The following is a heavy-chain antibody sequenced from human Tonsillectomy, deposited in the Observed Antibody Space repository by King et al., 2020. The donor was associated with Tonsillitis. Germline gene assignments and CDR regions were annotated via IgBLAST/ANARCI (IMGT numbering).Heavy chain of an antibody. CDR3: TTQIYGYQRGYNLYGLDV. V-gene: IGHV3-15*01. CDR1: GFTFTNTW. J-gene: IGHJ6*02. D-gene: IGHD6-25*01. Sequence: VQLVESGGGLVKPGGSLRLSCAASGFTFTNTWMSWVRQAPGKGLEWVARITSKTEGEAMYYAAPVRGRFTISRDDSTNKVYLHMNSLRTEDTAVYYCTTQIYGYQRGYNLYGLDVWVPGTTVTVSS. CDR2: ITSKTEGEAM.